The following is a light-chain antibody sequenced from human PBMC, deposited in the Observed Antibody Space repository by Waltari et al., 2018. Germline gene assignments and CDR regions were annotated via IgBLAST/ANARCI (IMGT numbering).Light chain of an antibody. CDR2: EVS. CDR3: CAFAGYGVYV. Sequence: SALTQPASVSGSPGPSTTIPCTESSGDVADYHLLSWYHHHPGGAPKLLIYEVSKRPSGVSSRFAGSKSGKTASLTISGLQAEDEGDYYCCAFAGYGVYVFGSGTHVAVL. J-gene: IGLJ1*01. CDR1: SGDVADYHL. V-gene: IGLV2-23*02.